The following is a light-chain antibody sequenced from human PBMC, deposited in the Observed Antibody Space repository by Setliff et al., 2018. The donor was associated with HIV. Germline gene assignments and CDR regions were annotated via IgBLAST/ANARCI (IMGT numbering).Light chain of an antibody. Sequence: QSVLTQPPSVSAAPGQKVTISCSGRISSIADYFVSWYQQVPGRAPKLLIYDNDKRPSGIPDRFSGSRSGTSATLDITGLQTGDEADYYCGAWAGSVGAGYAFGTGTKVTVL. CDR2: DND. CDR3: GAWAGSVGAGYA. CDR1: ISSIADYF. V-gene: IGLV1-51*01. J-gene: IGLJ1*01.